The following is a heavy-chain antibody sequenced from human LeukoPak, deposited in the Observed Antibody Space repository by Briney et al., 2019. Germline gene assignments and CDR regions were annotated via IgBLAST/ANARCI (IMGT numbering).Heavy chain of an antibody. Sequence: GGSLRLSCADSGFTFDDYAMYWVRQAPGKGLEWVSGISWNSGSIGYADFVKGRFTISRDNAKNSLYLQMNSLRAEDTALYYCAKGYDILTGYYITSFDYWGQGTLVTVSS. CDR3: AKGYDILTGYYITSFDY. CDR2: ISWNSGSI. D-gene: IGHD3-9*01. J-gene: IGHJ4*02. V-gene: IGHV3-9*01. CDR1: GFTFDDYA.